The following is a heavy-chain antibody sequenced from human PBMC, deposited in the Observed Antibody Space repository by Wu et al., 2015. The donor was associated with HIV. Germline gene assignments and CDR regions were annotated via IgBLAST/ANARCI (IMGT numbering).Heavy chain of an antibody. CDR1: GYTFTSYG. Sequence: QVQLVQSGAEVKKPGASVKVSCKASGYTFTSYGISWVRQAPGHGLEWMGWISAYNGDTNYAQKLQGRVTMTTDTSTSTVYMELRSLRSDDTAVYYCAVYGSSWLATDGFEIWGQGTMVTVSS. J-gene: IGHJ3*02. D-gene: IGHD6-13*01. CDR2: ISAYNGDT. V-gene: IGHV1-18*01. CDR3: AVYGSSWLATDGFEI.